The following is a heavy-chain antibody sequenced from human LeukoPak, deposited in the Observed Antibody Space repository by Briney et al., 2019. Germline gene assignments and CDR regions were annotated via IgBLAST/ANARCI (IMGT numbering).Heavy chain of an antibody. CDR1: GFTVSSNY. CDR3: ARVDSSGWELTD. V-gene: IGHV3-53*01. D-gene: IGHD6-19*01. J-gene: IGHJ4*02. Sequence: PGGSLRLSCAASGFTVSSNYMSWVRQAPGKGLEWVSVIYSGGSTCYADSVKGRFTISRDNSKNTLYLQMNSLRAEDTAVYYCARVDSSGWELTDWGQGTLVTVSS. CDR2: IYSGGST.